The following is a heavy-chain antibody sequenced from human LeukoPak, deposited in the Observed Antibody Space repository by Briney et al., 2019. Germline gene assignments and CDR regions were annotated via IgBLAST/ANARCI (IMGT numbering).Heavy chain of an antibody. CDR1: GFTFTSSQ. J-gene: IGHJ5*02. V-gene: IGHV3-48*03. CDR2: ISITGSTT. D-gene: IGHD3-10*01. Sequence: PGGSLRLSCAASGFTFTSSQMNWVRQAPGKGLQWVSFISITGSTTYYADSVKGRFIISRDDAENSLYLQMSSLRVEDTAIYYCARTLDGLPGDRWGQGTLVTVSS. CDR3: ARTLDGLPGDR.